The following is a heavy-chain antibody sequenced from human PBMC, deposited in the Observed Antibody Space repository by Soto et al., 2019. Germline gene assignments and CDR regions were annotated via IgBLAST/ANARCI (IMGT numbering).Heavy chain of an antibody. CDR3: AKDGDRTYCSDGNCAFFDS. D-gene: IGHD2-15*01. CDR1: GFTFNKYG. V-gene: IGHV3-33*06. J-gene: IGHJ4*02. CDR2: IWHDGSEK. Sequence: QVHLVESGGGVVQPGGSLRLSCAASGFTFNKYGIHWVRQAPGKGLEWVAVIWHDGSEKYYADSVKDRFTISRDNSKKMVYLQMKSLRVHDTATYYCAKDGDRTYCSDGNCAFFDSWGQGALVTVSS.